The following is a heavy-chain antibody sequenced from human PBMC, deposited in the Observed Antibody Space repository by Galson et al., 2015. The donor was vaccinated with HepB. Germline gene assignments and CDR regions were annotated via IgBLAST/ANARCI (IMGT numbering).Heavy chain of an antibody. CDR2: ITYDGSNK. J-gene: IGHJ4*02. Sequence: SLRLSCAASGFTFSSYTMHWVRQAPGKGLEWVSFITYDGSNKYYADSVKGRFTISRDNSKNTLYLQMDSLRAEDTAVYYCARGPSIAARGFDYWGQGTLVTVSS. CDR3: ARGPSIAARGFDY. V-gene: IGHV3-30-3*01. D-gene: IGHD6-6*01. CDR1: GFTFSSYT.